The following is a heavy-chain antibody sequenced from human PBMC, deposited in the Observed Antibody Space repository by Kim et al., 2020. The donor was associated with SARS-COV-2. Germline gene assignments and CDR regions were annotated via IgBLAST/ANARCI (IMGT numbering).Heavy chain of an antibody. J-gene: IGHJ4*02. Sequence: YDGSNKYYADSGKGRFTISRDNSKNTLYLQMNSLRAEDTAVYYCAKDLAYWGQGTLVTVSS. CDR3: AKDLAY. CDR2: YDGSNK. V-gene: IGHV3-30*18.